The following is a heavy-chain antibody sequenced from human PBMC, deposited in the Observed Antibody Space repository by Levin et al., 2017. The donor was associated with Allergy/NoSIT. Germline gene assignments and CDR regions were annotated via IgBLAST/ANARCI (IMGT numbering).Heavy chain of an antibody. V-gene: IGHV4-61*02. CDR1: GGSISSGSYY. D-gene: IGHD2-2*01. Sequence: PSETLSLTCTVSGGSISSGSYYWTWIRQPAGTGLEWIGRIYSSGTTNYNPSLKSRVTISEDTSKNQFSLKLSSVTAADTAVYYCARGVGSTSSNWFDPWGQGTLVTVSS. CDR2: IYSSGTT. CDR3: ARGVGSTSSNWFDP. J-gene: IGHJ5*02.